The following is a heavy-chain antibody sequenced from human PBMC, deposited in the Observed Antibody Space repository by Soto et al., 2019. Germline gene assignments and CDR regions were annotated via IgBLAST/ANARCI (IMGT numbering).Heavy chain of an antibody. CDR2: ISGSGQTT. CDR3: AKSRGDSWTTYFFDY. D-gene: IGHD4-4*01. CDR1: GFTFSSYS. J-gene: IGHJ4*02. Sequence: GGSLRLSCAASGFTFSSYSLSWLRQAPGKGLEWVSGISGSGQTTHYKGSVKGRFTISRDNFRNTLYLQVNSLRAEDTAIYFCAKSRGDSWTTYFFDYWGQGALVTVSS. V-gene: IGHV3-23*01.